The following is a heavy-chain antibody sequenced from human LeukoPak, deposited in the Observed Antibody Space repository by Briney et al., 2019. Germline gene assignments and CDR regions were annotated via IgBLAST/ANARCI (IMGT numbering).Heavy chain of an antibody. V-gene: IGHV3-30*04. CDR1: GFSFSNYA. J-gene: IGHJ5*02. CDR3: AKDGTCSSASCYRFDP. D-gene: IGHD2-2*01. CDR2: ISYDGSNK. Sequence: GGSLRLSCAASGFSFSNYAMHWVRQAPGKGLEWVAVISYDGSNKYSADSVKGRFTISRDNSKDTLYLQMNSLRTDDTAVYYCAKDGTCSSASCYRFDPWGQGTLVTVSS.